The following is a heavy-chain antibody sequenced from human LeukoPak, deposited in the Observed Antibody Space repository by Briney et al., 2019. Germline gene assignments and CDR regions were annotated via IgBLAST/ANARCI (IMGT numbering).Heavy chain of an antibody. CDR2: IISSSSYI. D-gene: IGHD2-2*01. CDR3: ARERCSSTSCYFACMDV. Sequence: GGSLRLSCAASGFTFSSYSMNWVRQAPGKGLEWVSSIISSSSYIYYADSVKGRFTISRDNDKKSLYLQMNSLRAEDTAVYYCARERCSSTSCYFACMDVWGKGTTVTVSS. J-gene: IGHJ6*03. CDR1: GFTFSSYS. V-gene: IGHV3-21*01.